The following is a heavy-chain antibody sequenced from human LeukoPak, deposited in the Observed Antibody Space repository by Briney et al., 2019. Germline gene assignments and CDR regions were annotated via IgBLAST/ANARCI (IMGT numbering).Heavy chain of an antibody. Sequence: GGSLRLSCAASGFTVSSNYMSWVRQAPGKGLEWVSVIYSGGSTYYADSVKGRFTISRDNSKNTLYLQMNSLRAEDTAVYYCARDYYGSGSTQFDYWGQGTLVTVSS. D-gene: IGHD3-10*01. V-gene: IGHV3-53*01. CDR3: ARDYYGSGSTQFDY. CDR2: IYSGGST. J-gene: IGHJ4*02. CDR1: GFTVSSNY.